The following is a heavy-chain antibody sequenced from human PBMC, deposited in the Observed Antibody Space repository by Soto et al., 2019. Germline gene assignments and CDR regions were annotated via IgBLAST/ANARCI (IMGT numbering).Heavy chain of an antibody. V-gene: IGHV3-13*01. CDR1: GFTFRNYD. CDR3: ASTDRDFYGLDV. Sequence: EVQLVESGGGLVQPGGSLRLSCAASGFTFRNYDMHWVRQGTGKGLEWVSGISADGDTDYADAVEGRFTISRENALNSFILHMSSVRVGDTAVYYCASTDRDFYGLDVWGQGTTVIVSS. CDR2: ISADGDT. J-gene: IGHJ6*02.